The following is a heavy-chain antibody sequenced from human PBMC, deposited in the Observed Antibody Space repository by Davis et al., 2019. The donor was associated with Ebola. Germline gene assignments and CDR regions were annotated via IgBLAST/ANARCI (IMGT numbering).Heavy chain of an antibody. V-gene: IGHV3-30-3*01. J-gene: IGHJ4*02. CDR3: ARDPRITATVGYFDY. CDR1: GFTFSDYS. CDR2: VSYDGSDK. D-gene: IGHD1-7*01. Sequence: GESLKTPCAASGFTFSDYSIHWVRQAPGKGLEWVAVVSYDGSDKYYADSVRGRFTISRASSKDTVYLQMNSLRPEDTAVYYCARDPRITATVGYFDYWGQGTVVAVSS.